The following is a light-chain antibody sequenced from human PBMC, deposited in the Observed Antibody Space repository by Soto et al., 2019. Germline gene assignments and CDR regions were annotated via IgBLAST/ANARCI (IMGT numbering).Light chain of an antibody. CDR2: DNS. V-gene: IGLV1-40*01. CDR1: SSNIGAGYD. Sequence: QSVLTQPPSVSGAPGQWVTISCTGSSSNIGAGYDVHWYQQLPGTAPKLLIYDNSNRPSGVPDRFSGSKYGTSASLAITGGQAEEEVDYYCRSYDSSLSSTVFGAGTKVTVL. J-gene: IGLJ2*01. CDR3: RSYDSSLSSTV.